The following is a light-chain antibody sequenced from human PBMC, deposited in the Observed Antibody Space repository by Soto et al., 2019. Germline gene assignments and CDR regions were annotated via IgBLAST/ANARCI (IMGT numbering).Light chain of an antibody. CDR1: QSVASNY. CDR3: QQYGGSPYT. Sequence: EIVLTQSPGTLSLSPGETATLSCRASQSVASNYLAWYQQKPGRAPRLLIYGAFNRATGIADRFSASGSGTDFTLTISRLEPEDFAVYYCQQYGGSPYTFGQGTKLETK. V-gene: IGKV3-20*01. J-gene: IGKJ2*01. CDR2: GAF.